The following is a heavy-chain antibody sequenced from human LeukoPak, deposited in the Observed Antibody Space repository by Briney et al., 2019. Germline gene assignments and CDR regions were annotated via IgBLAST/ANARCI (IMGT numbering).Heavy chain of an antibody. V-gene: IGHV3-30-3*01. CDR2: ISYDGSNK. J-gene: IGHJ4*02. D-gene: IGHD5-12*01. Sequence: PGGSLRLSCAASGFTFSSYAMHWVRQAPGKGLEWVAVISYDGSNKYYADSVKGRFTISRDNSKNTLYLQMNSLRAEDTAVYYCARAPIPRYSGYDLGGFFDYWGQGTLVTVSS. CDR1: GFTFSSYA. CDR3: ARAPIPRYSGYDLGGFFDY.